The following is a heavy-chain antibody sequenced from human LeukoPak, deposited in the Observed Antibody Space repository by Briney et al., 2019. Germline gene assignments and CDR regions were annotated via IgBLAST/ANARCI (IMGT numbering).Heavy chain of an antibody. J-gene: IGHJ3*02. CDR3: ARSVGDEKYQLLWPDAFDI. CDR1: GGSISSGGYY. V-gene: IGHV4-31*03. Sequence: SETLSLTCTVSGGSISSGGYYWSWIRQHPGEGLEWIGYIYYSGSTYYNPSLKSRVTISVDTSKNQFSLKLSSVTAADTAVYYCARSVGDEKYQLLWPDAFDIWGQGTMVPVSS. D-gene: IGHD2-2*01. CDR2: IYYSGST.